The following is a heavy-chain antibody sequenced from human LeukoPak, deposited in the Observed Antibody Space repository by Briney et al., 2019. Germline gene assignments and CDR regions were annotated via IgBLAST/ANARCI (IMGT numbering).Heavy chain of an antibody. CDR2: ISGSGGST. CDR1: GFTFSHYA. Sequence: GGSLRLSCAASGFTFSHYAMHWVRQAPGKGLEWVSAISGSGGSTYYADSVKGRFTISRDNSKNTLYLQMNSLRAEDTAVYYCARVGVVVVASPAWFDPWGQGTLVTVSS. V-gene: IGHV3-23*01. D-gene: IGHD2-15*01. J-gene: IGHJ5*02. CDR3: ARVGVVVVASPAWFDP.